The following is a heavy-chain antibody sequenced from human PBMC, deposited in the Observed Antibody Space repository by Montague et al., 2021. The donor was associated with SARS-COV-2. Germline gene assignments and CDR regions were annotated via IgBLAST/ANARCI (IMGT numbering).Heavy chain of an antibody. D-gene: IGHD5-12*01. J-gene: IGHJ2*01. Sequence: SETLSLTCTVSGVVELRRRSEEHTSDLQSHHELVCRLHLDKNTKYNPSLKSRVTISVDTSRSQMSLRLNSVTAADTAVYYCAGDRGRFWHVDLWGRGTLVTVSS. CDR2: HLDKNT. CDR1: GVVELRRRS. CDR3: AGDRGRFWHVDL. V-gene: IGHV4-61*01.